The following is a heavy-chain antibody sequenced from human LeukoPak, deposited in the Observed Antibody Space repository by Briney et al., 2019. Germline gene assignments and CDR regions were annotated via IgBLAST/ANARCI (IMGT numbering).Heavy chain of an antibody. V-gene: IGHV3-74*01. J-gene: IGHJ4*02. CDR2: INSDGSST. CDR3: AKDEAFYGSGSYYDY. Sequence: GGSLRLSCAASGFTFSSYWMHWVRQAPGKGLVWVSRINSDGSSTSYADSVKGRFTISRDNSKNTLYLQMNSLRAEDTAVYYCAKDEAFYGSGSYYDYWGQGTLVTVSS. CDR1: GFTFSSYW. D-gene: IGHD3-10*01.